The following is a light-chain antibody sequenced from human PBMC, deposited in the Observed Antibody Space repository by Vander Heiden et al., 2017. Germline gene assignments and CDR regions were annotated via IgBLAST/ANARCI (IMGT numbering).Light chain of an antibody. J-gene: IGLJ2*01. CDR1: NIGSKS. CDR2: DDS. CDR3: QVWDSSSDNPVV. V-gene: IGLV3-21*02. Sequence: SYFLTPPPSASVAPGQTARSTCGGNNIGSKSVHWYQQKPGQAPVLVVYDDSDRPSGIPERFSGSNSGNTATLTISRVEAGDEADYYCQVWDSSSDNPVVFGGGTKLTVL.